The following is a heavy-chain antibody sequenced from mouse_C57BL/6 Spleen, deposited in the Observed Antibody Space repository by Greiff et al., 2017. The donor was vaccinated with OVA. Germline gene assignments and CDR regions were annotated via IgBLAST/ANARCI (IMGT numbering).Heavy chain of an antibody. V-gene: IGHV6-3*01. D-gene: IGHD1-1*01. CDR2: IRLKSDNYAT. J-gene: IGHJ1*03. Sequence: EVKLEESGGGLVQPGGSMKLSCVASGFTFSNYWMNWVRQSPEKGLEWVAQIRLKSDNYATHYAESVKGRFTISRDDSKSSVYLQMNNLRAEDTGIYYCTGGTTVVASGYFDVWGTGTTVTVSS. CDR3: TGGTTVVASGYFDV. CDR1: GFTFSNYW.